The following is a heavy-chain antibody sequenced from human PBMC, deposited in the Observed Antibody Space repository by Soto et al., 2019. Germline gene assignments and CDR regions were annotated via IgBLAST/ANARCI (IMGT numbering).Heavy chain of an antibody. Sequence: QPGVSLRLSCAASGFTFSSYAMSWVRQAPGKGLEWVSAISGSGGSTYYADSVKGRFTISRDNSKNTLYLQMNSLRAEDTAVYYCAKDSYYDSSGYYDYWGQGTLVTVSS. D-gene: IGHD3-22*01. CDR2: ISGSGGST. J-gene: IGHJ4*02. V-gene: IGHV3-23*01. CDR3: AKDSYYDSSGYYDY. CDR1: GFTFSSYA.